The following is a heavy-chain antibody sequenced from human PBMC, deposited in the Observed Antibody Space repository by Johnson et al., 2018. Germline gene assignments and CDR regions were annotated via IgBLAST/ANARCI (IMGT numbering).Heavy chain of an antibody. Sequence: VQLVQSGGGVVQPGRSLRLSCAASGFTFSSYAMHWVRQAPGKGLEWVSGISWNSGSIGYADSVTGRFTISRDNAKNSLYLQMNSLRAEDTALYYCAKDLRFGEAHYYYGMDVWGKGTTVTVSS. CDR2: ISWNSGSI. V-gene: IGHV3-9*01. CDR1: GFTFSSYA. CDR3: AKDLRFGEAHYYYGMDV. J-gene: IGHJ6*04. D-gene: IGHD3-10*01.